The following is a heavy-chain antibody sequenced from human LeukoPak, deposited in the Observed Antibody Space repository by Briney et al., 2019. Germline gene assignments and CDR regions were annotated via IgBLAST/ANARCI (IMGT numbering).Heavy chain of an antibody. CDR1: GGTFSSYA. V-gene: IGHV1-18*01. D-gene: IGHD3-10*01. CDR3: ARDWFPYYYGSGSYYDYYYYYYMDV. CDR2: ISGYNGNT. J-gene: IGHJ6*03. Sequence: ASVKVSCKASGGTFSSYAISWVRQAPGQGLEWMGWISGYNGNTNYAQKLQGRVTMTTDTSTSTAYMELRSPRSDDTAVYYCARDWFPYYYGSGSYYDYYYYYYMDVWGKGTTVTISS.